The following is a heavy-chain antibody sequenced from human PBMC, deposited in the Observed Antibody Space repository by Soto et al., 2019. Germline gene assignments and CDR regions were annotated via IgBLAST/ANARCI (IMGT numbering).Heavy chain of an antibody. CDR3: ARGPEDIVVVVAAIYYYYYMDV. Sequence: SETLSLTCAVYGGSFSGYYWSWIRQPPGKGLEWIGEINHSGSTNYNPSLKSRVTISVDTSKNQFSLKLSSVTAADTAVYYCARGPEDIVVVVAAIYYYYYMDVWGKGTTVIVSS. V-gene: IGHV4-34*01. D-gene: IGHD2-15*01. CDR2: INHSGST. J-gene: IGHJ6*03. CDR1: GGSFSGYY.